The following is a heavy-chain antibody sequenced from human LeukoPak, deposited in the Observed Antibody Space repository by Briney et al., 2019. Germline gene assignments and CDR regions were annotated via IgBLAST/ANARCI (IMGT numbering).Heavy chain of an antibody. CDR3: ARVGRGLYSMDV. V-gene: IGHV3-48*02. Sequence: GGSLRLSCAASGFTFSIHVMNWVRQTPGKGLEWVSYIINSGGTIYYADSVQGRFTISRDNAKNSLYLQMNSLRDEDTAVYSCARVGRGLYSMDVWGQGTTVTVSS. CDR2: IINSGGTI. J-gene: IGHJ6*02. CDR1: GFTFSIHV. D-gene: IGHD3-10*01.